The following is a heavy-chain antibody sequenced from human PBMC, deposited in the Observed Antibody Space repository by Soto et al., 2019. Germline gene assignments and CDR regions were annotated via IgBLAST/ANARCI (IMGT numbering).Heavy chain of an antibody. J-gene: IGHJ6*02. CDR2: ISYDGSNK. CDR1: GFTFSSYG. V-gene: IGHV3-30*18. Sequence: GGSLRLSCAASGFTFSSYGMHWVRQAPGKGLEWVAVISYDGSNKYYADSVTGRFTISRDNSKNTLYLQMNSLRAEDTAVYYCAKDISSSSVRYYYYGMDVWGQGTTVTVSS. CDR3: AKDISSSSVRYYYYGMDV. D-gene: IGHD6-6*01.